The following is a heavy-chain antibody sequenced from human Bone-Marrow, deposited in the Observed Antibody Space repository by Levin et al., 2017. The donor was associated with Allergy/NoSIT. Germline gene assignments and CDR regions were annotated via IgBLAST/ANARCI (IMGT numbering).Heavy chain of an antibody. CDR3: ARAAVSGRRFDY. J-gene: IGHJ4*02. CDR2: INPSSGST. Sequence: ASVKVSCNSSGYSFTSYYMHWVRQAPGQGLEWMGVINPSSGSTTYAQNFQGRVSMTRDTSTSTVYMELSSLRSEDTAVYYCARAAVSGRRFDYWGQGTLVIVSS. D-gene: IGHD6-19*01. CDR1: GYSFTSYY. V-gene: IGHV1-46*01.